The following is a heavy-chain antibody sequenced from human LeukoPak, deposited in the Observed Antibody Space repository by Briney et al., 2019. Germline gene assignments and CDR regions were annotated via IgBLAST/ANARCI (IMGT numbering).Heavy chain of an antibody. CDR3: ARDVAHYDPVWGSYRTGGFDY. Sequence: GGSLRLSCAASGFTFSSCAMHWVCQAPGKGLEWLAIISYDGSQKYYADSVKGRFTISRDNGKNTLYLQMNSLRAEDTAVYYCARDVAHYDPVWGSYRTGGFDYWGQGTLVTVSS. CDR1: GFTFSSCA. D-gene: IGHD3-16*02. V-gene: IGHV3-30*04. J-gene: IGHJ4*02. CDR2: ISYDGSQK.